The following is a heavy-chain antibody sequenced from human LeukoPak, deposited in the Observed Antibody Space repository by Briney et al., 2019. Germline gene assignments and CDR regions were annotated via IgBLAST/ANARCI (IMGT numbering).Heavy chain of an antibody. V-gene: IGHV5-51*01. Sequence: GESLKISCKGSGYTFSNYWIAWVRQMPGKGLEWMGIIYPADSDSRYSPSFQGQVTISVDRSINTAYLQWSSLKASDTAMYYCALRSYYDTRGYYYFDYWGQGTLVTVSA. CDR1: GYTFSNYW. D-gene: IGHD3-22*01. CDR2: IYPADSDS. J-gene: IGHJ4*02. CDR3: ALRSYYDTRGYYYFDY.